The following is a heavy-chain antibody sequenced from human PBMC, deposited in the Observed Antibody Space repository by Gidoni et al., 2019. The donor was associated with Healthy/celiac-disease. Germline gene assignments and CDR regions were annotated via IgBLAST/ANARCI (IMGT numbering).Heavy chain of an antibody. J-gene: IGHJ6*02. CDR1: GFTFRSYG. V-gene: IGHV3-30*18. D-gene: IGHD1-20*01. Sequence: QVQLVESGGGVVQPGRSLRLSCAAYGFTFRSYGRHWVRQAPGKGLELVAVISYDGSNKYYADSVKGRFTISRDNSKNTLYLQMNSLRAEDTAVYYCAKDRLPNWNQKDYYYYGMDVWGQGTTVTVSS. CDR3: AKDRLPNWNQKDYYYYGMDV. CDR2: ISYDGSNK.